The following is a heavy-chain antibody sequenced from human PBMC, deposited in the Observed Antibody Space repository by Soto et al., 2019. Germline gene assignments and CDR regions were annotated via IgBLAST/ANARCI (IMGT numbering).Heavy chain of an antibody. V-gene: IGHV4-39*01. CDR2: IYYSGST. CDR3: ARHGSGSYTHYYDAMDA. J-gene: IGHJ6*02. CDR1: GGSISSSSYY. D-gene: IGHD3-10*01. Sequence: SETLSLTCTVSGGSISSSSYYWGWIRQPPGRGLEWIGSIYYSGSTYYNPSLKSRVTISVDTSKNQFSLKLSSVTAADTAVYYCARHGSGSYTHYYDAMDAWGQGTTVT.